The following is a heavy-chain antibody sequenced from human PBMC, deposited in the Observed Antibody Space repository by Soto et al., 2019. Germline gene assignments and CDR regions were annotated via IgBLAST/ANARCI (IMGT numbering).Heavy chain of an antibody. Sequence: GGSLRISCAAYGFTFSTYGMNCVRQAPGKGLEWLSSISDSGHYIYYADSVKGRFTISRDNAKNSLFLQMNSMRGEATAVYYCARSCFSLPCPASHWFASWCHGPLVTGS. V-gene: IGHV3-21*01. CDR2: ISDSGHYI. D-gene: IGHD2-2*01. J-gene: IGHJ5*01. CDR3: ARSCFSLPCPASHWFAS. CDR1: GFTFSTYG.